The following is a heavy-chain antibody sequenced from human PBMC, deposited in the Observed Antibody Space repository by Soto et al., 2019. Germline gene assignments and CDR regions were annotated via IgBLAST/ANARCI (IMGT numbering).Heavy chain of an antibody. CDR2: IYYSGST. CDR3: ARRDGVDGDYVPYFDY. J-gene: IGHJ4*02. V-gene: IGHV4-39*01. Sequence: QLQLQESGPGLVKPSETLSLTCTVSGGSISSSSYYWGWIRQPPGKGLGGIGSIYYSGSTYYNPSLKRRVTISVDTSKNQFSLKLSSVTAADTAVYYCARRDGVDGDYVPYFDYWGQGTLVTVSS. D-gene: IGHD4-17*01. CDR1: GGSISSSSYY.